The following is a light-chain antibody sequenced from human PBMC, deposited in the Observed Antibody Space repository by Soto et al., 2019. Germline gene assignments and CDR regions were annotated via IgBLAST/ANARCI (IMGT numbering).Light chain of an antibody. Sequence: QSALTQPASVSGSPGQSITISCTGTSSDVGGYNYVSWYQQHPGKAPKLMIYEVSSRPSGVSNRFSGSKSGNTASLSISGLQAEDEADYYCSSYAVSSPYVFGTGTQLTVL. CDR3: SSYAVSSPYV. J-gene: IGLJ1*01. CDR2: EVS. CDR1: SSDVGGYNY. V-gene: IGLV2-14*01.